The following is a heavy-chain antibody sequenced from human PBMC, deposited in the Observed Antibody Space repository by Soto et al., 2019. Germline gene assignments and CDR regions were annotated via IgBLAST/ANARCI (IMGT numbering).Heavy chain of an antibody. CDR2: IKNKNAGWTT. CDR1: GFTFSYTW. Sequence: EVQLVESGGDLVKPGGSLRLSCAASGFTFSYTWMNWVRQAPGKGLEWVGVIKNKNAGWTTAYAAPVRGRFAISRDDSKHMVYLQMDSLKTEDTAVYYCSTGYGGQAWDGYRGQGTLVTVSS. CDR3: STGYGGQAWDGY. D-gene: IGHD5-18*01. J-gene: IGHJ4*02. V-gene: IGHV3-15*07.